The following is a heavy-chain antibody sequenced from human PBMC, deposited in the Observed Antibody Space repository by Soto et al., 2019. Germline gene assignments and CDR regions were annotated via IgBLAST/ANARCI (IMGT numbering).Heavy chain of an antibody. J-gene: IGHJ4*02. Sequence: GASVKVSCKASGYTFTSYYMHWVRQAPGQGLEWMGIINPSGGSTSYAQKFQGRVTMTRDTSTSTVYMELSSLRSEDTAVYYCARDRSSGWLSEETYYWGQGTLVTVSS. CDR2: INPSGGST. CDR1: GYTFTSYY. V-gene: IGHV1-46*01. CDR3: ARDRSSGWLSEETYY. D-gene: IGHD6-19*01.